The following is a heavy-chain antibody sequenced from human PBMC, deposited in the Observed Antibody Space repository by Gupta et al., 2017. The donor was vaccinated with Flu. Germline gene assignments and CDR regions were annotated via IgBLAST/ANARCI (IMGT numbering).Heavy chain of an antibody. V-gene: IGHV3-23*01. Sequence: EVQLLESGGGLVQPGGSLRLSCAASGFTFSSYAMRWVRQAPGKGLEWVSAISGSGVTTYYADSVKGRFTISRDNSKNTLYLQMNSLRAEDTAVYYCAKSRDYDILTLQDYWGQGTLVTVSS. CDR3: AKSRDYDILTLQDY. D-gene: IGHD3-9*01. CDR2: ISGSGVTT. CDR1: GFTFSSYA. J-gene: IGHJ4*02.